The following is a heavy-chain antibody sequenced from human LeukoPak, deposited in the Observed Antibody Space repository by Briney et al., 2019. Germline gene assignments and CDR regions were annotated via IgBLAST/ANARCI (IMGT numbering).Heavy chain of an antibody. V-gene: IGHV4-34*01. J-gene: IGHJ4*02. CDR2: INHSGST. CDR1: GGSFSGDY. CDR3: ARGARGWYLRY. D-gene: IGHD6-19*01. Sequence: SETLSLTCAVYGGSFSGDYWSWIRQPPGKGLEWIGEINHSGSTNYNPSLKSRVTISVDTSKNQFSLKLSSVTAADTAVYYCARGARGWYLRYWGQGTLVTVSS.